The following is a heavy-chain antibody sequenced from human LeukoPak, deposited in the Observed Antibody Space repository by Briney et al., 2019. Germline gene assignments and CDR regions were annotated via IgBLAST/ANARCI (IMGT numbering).Heavy chain of an antibody. V-gene: IGHV3-21*01. D-gene: IGHD5/OR15-5a*01. Sequence: GGSLRLSCTASGLSFSTHSMNWVRQAQGKWLEWVSSISGSSSYVFYADSVKGRFTVSRDNAKNSLYLQVNSLRGEDSAVYYCARGRGSLVSTPGEGRLFDYWGQGSLVIVSS. J-gene: IGHJ4*02. CDR2: ISGSSSYV. CDR1: GLSFSTHS. CDR3: ARGRGSLVSTPGEGRLFDY.